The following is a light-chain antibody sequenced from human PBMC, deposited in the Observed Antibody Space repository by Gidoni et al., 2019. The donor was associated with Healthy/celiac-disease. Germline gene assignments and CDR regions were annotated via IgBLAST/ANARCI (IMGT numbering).Light chain of an antibody. CDR3: CSYAGSWRV. V-gene: IGLV2-11*01. Sequence: QSALTQPRPVSGSPGQSVTISCTGTSSDVGGYNYVSWYQQHPGKAPKLMIYDVSKRPSGVPDRFSGSKSGNTASLTISGLQAEDEADYYCCSYAGSWRVFGTGTKVTVL. CDR1: SSDVGGYNY. CDR2: DVS. J-gene: IGLJ1*01.